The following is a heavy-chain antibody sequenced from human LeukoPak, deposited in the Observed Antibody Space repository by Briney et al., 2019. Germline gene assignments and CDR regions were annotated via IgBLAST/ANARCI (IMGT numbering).Heavy chain of an antibody. J-gene: IGHJ4*02. CDR1: GYTFTSYG. CDR2: ISTYNGNT. Sequence: ASVKVSCKASGYTFTSYGISWLRQAPGQGLECMGWISTYNGNTNYGQKFQGRVTMTTDTSTSTTYMELRSLRSDDTAVYYCARSPSMIVVVDFDYWGQGTLVTVSS. D-gene: IGHD3-22*01. CDR3: ARSPSMIVVVDFDY. V-gene: IGHV1-18*01.